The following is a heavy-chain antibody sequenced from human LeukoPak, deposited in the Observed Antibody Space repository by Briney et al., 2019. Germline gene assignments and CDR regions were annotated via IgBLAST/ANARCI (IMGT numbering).Heavy chain of an antibody. Sequence: SVKVTCKSSGGTFSSYAISWVRQAPGQGLEWMGVIIPIFGTANYAQKFQGRVTITADKSTSPAYMELSSLRSEDKAVSYCPRALIVVVPAAMSPYYYGMDVWGKGTTVTVSS. J-gene: IGHJ6*04. CDR3: PRALIVVVPAAMSPYYYGMDV. CDR2: IIPIFGTA. D-gene: IGHD2-2*01. CDR1: GGTFSSYA. V-gene: IGHV1-69*06.